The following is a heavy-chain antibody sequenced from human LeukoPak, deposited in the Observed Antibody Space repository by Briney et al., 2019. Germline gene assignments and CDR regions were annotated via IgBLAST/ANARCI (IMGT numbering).Heavy chain of an antibody. Sequence: GGSLRLSCAASGFTFNNYGMHWVRQAPGKGLEWVAIISYDGTDQYYVDSVKGRFTISRDNSKNTLYLQMNSLRPEDTAVYYCAKVPSGGSGWYLGYYYYGMDAWGQGTTVTVSS. CDR3: AKVPSGGSGWYLGYYYYGMDA. V-gene: IGHV3-30*18. J-gene: IGHJ6*02. D-gene: IGHD6-19*01. CDR2: ISYDGTDQ. CDR1: GFTFNNYG.